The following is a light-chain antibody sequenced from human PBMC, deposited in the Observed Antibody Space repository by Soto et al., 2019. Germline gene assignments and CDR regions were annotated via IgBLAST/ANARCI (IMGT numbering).Light chain of an antibody. CDR1: QSLLHSNGYNY. CDR2: LGS. V-gene: IGKV2-28*01. J-gene: IGKJ1*01. Sequence: DIVMTQSPLSLPVTPGEPASISCRSSQSLLHSNGYNYLDWYLQKPGQSPQLLIYLGSNRASGVPDRFSGSGSGTDLTLKICRVEAEDVGVYYCMQALQTSWTFGQGTKVEIK. CDR3: MQALQTSWT.